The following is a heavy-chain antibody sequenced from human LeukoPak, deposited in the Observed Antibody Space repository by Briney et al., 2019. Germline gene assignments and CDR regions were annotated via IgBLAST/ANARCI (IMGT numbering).Heavy chain of an antibody. CDR1: GFTFSSHA. J-gene: IGHJ4*02. D-gene: IGHD2-2*02. CDR2: VSYDGRIN. V-gene: IGHV3-30*04. CDR3: ARDLSRTYTVDY. Sequence: EGSLRLSCAASGFTFSSHAMHWVRQAPGKGLEWVAFVSYDGRINSYADFVKGRFTISRDNSKNTLYLQMNSLRAEDTAVYFCARDLSRTYTVDYWGQGTLVTVSS.